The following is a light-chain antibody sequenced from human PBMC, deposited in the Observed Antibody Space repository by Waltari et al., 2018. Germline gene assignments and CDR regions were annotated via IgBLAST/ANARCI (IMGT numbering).Light chain of an antibody. CDR1: SPNIGNNY. V-gene: IGLV1-51*02. CDR2: EDN. Sequence: QSVLTQPPSVSAAPGQRVPIPCSGCSPNIGNNYVSWYRQFPGTAPKLLIYEDNERPSGVPGRFSGSKSGTSATLDITGLQAGDEADYYCGTWDSSLSGAVFGGGTHLTVL. J-gene: IGLJ7*01. CDR3: GTWDSSLSGAV.